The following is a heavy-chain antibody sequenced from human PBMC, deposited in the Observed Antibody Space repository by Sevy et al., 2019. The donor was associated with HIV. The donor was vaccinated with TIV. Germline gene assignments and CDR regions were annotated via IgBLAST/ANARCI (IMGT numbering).Heavy chain of an antibody. Sequence: ASVKVSCKVSGYTLTELSMHWVRQAPGEGLEWMGGFDPEDGETIYAQKFQGRVTMTEDTSTDTAYMELSSLRSEDTAVYYCATEKGSSGYVLFDYWGQGTLVTVSS. J-gene: IGHJ4*02. D-gene: IGHD5-12*01. V-gene: IGHV1-24*01. CDR1: GYTLTELS. CDR3: ATEKGSSGYVLFDY. CDR2: FDPEDGET.